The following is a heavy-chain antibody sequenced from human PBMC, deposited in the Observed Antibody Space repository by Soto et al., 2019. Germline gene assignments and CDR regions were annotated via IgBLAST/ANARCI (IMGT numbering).Heavy chain of an antibody. D-gene: IGHD2-15*01. CDR3: TRGTGYCSGGRCYLDYYYGLDV. CDR1: GYTFTSYD. J-gene: IGHJ6*01. Sequence: GAPVKISCKASGYTFTSYDINGVRQVTEQGLEWMGWMNPNSGNTGYAQKFQGRVTMTRNTSISTAYMELNSVTPEDTAVYYCTRGTGYCSGGRCYLDYYYGLDVWGQGTTVTVSS. CDR2: MNPNSGNT. V-gene: IGHV1-8*01.